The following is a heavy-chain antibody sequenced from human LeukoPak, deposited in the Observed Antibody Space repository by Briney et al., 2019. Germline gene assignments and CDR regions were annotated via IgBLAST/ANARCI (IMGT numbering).Heavy chain of an antibody. CDR1: GYNFDRFG. V-gene: IGHV1-18*01. Sequence: ASVKVSCKASGYNFDRFGIAWVRQAPGQGLEWMGWINTHNGNTKYAQQYQGRVTMTTDTSTSTVYMELRSLRSDDTAVYFCARDTPQHLKRYDYWGQGTQVTVSS. J-gene: IGHJ4*02. CDR3: ARDTPQHLKRYDY. D-gene: IGHD6-13*01. CDR2: INTHNGNT.